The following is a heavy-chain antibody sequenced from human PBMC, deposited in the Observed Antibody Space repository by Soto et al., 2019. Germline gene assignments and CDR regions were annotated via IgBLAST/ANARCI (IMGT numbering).Heavy chain of an antibody. CDR1: GNSFTAFY. V-gene: IGHV1-2*02. J-gene: IGHJ4*02. CDR3: TTRRPHL. Sequence: GASVKVSCKDPGNSFTAFYLHWVRQAPGQGIKWMGWVNPNTGVTKYAQKFQGRVTMTRDTSINTAYMELSGLTSDDTAVYYCTTRRPHLWGQGTL. CDR2: VNPNTGVT.